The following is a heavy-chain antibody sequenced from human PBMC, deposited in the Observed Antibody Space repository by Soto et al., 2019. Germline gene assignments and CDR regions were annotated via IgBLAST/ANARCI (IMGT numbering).Heavy chain of an antibody. V-gene: IGHV1-69*13. D-gene: IGHD3-10*01. CDR3: ATVNIRGPDY. CDR1: GGTFSRYS. Sequence: SVKVSCKASGGTFSRYSISWVRQAPGQGLEWMGGIIPIFGTANYAQKFQGRVTITADESTSTAYMELSSLRSEDTAVYYCATVNIRGPDYWGQGTLVTVSS. CDR2: IIPIFGTA. J-gene: IGHJ4*02.